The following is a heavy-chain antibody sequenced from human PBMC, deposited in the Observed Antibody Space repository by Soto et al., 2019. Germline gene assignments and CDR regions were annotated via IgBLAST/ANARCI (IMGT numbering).Heavy chain of an antibody. CDR3: ARSEINYSRFDS. V-gene: IGHV4-59*08. CDR1: GGSIRNNY. Sequence: SETLSLTCTVSGGSIRNNYWSWIRQPPGKGLEWVGYIYYTGTSKYNPSLKSRVTISVDSSKNQFSLKLDSVTAADTAVYYCARSEINYSRFDSWGQGTLVTVSS. J-gene: IGHJ4*02. CDR2: IYYTGTS. D-gene: IGHD2-21*01.